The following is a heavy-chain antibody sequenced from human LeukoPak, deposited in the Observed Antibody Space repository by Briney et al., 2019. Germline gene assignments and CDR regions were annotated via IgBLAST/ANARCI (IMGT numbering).Heavy chain of an antibody. CDR3: ARGLPPPSRNPEY. Sequence: PGTSLRLSCAASGFVLSSYGMHGVRQAPGRGLEWVALIWYDGSNKYYADSVKGRFTISRDNSKNTLFLQMNSLRAEDTAVYYCARGLPPPSRNPEYRGHGTLVTVSS. J-gene: IGHJ4*01. CDR2: IWYDGSNK. V-gene: IGHV3-33*01. CDR1: GFVLSSYG. D-gene: IGHD2-15*01.